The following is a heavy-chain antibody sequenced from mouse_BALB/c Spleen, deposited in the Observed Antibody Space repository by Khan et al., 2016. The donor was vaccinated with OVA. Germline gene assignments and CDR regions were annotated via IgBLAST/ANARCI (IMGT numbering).Heavy chain of an antibody. CDR3: ARGYGGDFDY. V-gene: IGHV3-2*02. D-gene: IGHD1-1*02. Sequence: EVKLLESGPGLVKPSQSLSLTCTVTGYSITSDYAWNWIRQFPGNKLEWMGFISYSGNTNYNPSLKSRISITRDTTKNQFFLQLNSVTIEDTATYYCARGYGGDFDYWGQGTTLTVSS. CDR1: GYSITSDYA. CDR2: ISYSGNT. J-gene: IGHJ2*01.